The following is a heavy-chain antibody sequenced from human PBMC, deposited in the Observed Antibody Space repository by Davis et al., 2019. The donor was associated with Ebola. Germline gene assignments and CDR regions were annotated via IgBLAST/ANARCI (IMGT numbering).Heavy chain of an antibody. D-gene: IGHD6-19*01. Sequence: MPSETLSLTCAVYGGSFSGYYWSWIRQPPGKGLEWIGYIYNSGTTDYNPSLKSRVTISVDTSKNQFSLKLSSVTAADTAVYYCAREVAGGFDYWGQGTLVTASS. J-gene: IGHJ4*02. CDR2: IYNSGTT. CDR1: GGSFSGYY. CDR3: AREVAGGFDY. V-gene: IGHV4-59*01.